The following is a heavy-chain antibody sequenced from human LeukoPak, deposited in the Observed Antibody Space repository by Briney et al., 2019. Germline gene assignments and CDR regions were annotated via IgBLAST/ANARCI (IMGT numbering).Heavy chain of an antibody. CDR3: ARHRLVVAAIDPYYYYYMDV. Sequence: GESLKISCKGSGYSFTSYWIGWVRQMPGKGLEWMGIIYPGDSDTRYSPSFQGQVTISADKSISTAYLQWSSLKASDTAMYYWARHRLVVAAIDPYYYYYMDVWGKGTTVTVSS. D-gene: IGHD2-15*01. CDR1: GYSFTSYW. J-gene: IGHJ6*03. CDR2: IYPGDSDT. V-gene: IGHV5-51*01.